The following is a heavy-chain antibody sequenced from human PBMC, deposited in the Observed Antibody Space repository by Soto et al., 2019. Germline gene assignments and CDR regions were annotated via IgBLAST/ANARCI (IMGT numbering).Heavy chain of an antibody. CDR2: INANSGST. J-gene: IGHJ6*02. CDR1: GYTFTGYY. CDR3: AADSLPYDFWSGSDVYYYYGMDV. Sequence: ASVKVSCKASGYTFTGYYMHWVRQAPGQGLEWMGWINANSGSTNYAQKFQERVTITRDMSTSTAYMELSSLRSEDTAVYYCAADSLPYDFWSGSDVYYYYGMDVWGQGTTVTVS. D-gene: IGHD3-3*01. V-gene: IGHV1-2*02.